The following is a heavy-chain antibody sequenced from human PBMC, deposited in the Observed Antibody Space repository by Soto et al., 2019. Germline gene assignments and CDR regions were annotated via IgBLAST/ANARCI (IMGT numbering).Heavy chain of an antibody. V-gene: IGHV3-48*01. CDR1: GFTFSSYS. CDR2: ISSSSSTI. Sequence: GGSLRLSCAASGFTFSSYSMNWVRQAPGKGLEWVSYISSSSSTIYYADSVKGRFTISRDNAKNSLYLQMNSLRAEDTAVYYCARDRIPFGSGPGGYWGQGTLVTVSS. J-gene: IGHJ4*02. CDR3: ARDRIPFGSGPGGY. D-gene: IGHD2-15*01.